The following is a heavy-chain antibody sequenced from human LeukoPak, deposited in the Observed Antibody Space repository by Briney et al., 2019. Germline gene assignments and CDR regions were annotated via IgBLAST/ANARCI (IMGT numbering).Heavy chain of an antibody. CDR2: IYTSGSP. J-gene: IGHJ5*02. V-gene: IGHV4-4*09. CDR3: AGSGYDWFDP. CDR1: GGSISSYY. Sequence: NSSETLSLTCTVSGGSISSYYWSWIRQPPGKGLEWIGYIYTSGSPNYNPSLKSRVTISVDTSKNQFSLRLSSVTAADTAVYYCAGSGYDWFDPWGQGTLVTVSS. D-gene: IGHD5-12*01.